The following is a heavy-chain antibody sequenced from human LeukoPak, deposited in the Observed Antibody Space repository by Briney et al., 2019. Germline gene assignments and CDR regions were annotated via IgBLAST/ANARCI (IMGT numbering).Heavy chain of an antibody. V-gene: IGHV3-33*01. CDR1: GFTFSSYG. CDR3: AREHIVLMVYAGDYYYYGMDV. CDR2: IWYDGSNK. D-gene: IGHD2-8*01. J-gene: IGHJ6*02. Sequence: GRSLRLSCAASGFTFSSYGMHWVRQAPGKGLEWVAVIWYDGSNKYYADSVRGRFTISRDNSKNTLYLQMNSLRAEDTAVYYCAREHIVLMVYAGDYYYYGMDVWGQGTTVTVSS.